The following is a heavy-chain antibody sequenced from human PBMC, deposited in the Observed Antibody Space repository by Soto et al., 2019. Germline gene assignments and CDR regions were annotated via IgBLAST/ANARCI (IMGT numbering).Heavy chain of an antibody. J-gene: IGHJ6*03. D-gene: IGHD3-10*02. CDR2: INHSGST. Sequence: KPWETLSLTCAVYGGSFSSYYWSWIRQPPGKGLEWIGEINHSGSTNYNPSLKSRVTISVDTSKNQFSLKLSSVTAADTAVYYCARHNHGDYVGGYYYMDVWGKGTTVTVSS. CDR1: GGSFSSYY. CDR3: ARHNHGDYVGGYYYMDV. V-gene: IGHV4-34*01.